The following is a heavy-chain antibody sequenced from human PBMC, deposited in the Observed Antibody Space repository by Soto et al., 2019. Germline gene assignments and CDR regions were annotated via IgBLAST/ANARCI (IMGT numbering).Heavy chain of an antibody. V-gene: IGHV3-23*01. J-gene: IGHJ4*02. D-gene: IGHD3-10*01. Sequence: VGSLRLSCAASGFTFSSYAMSWVRQAPGKGLEWVSAISGSGGSTYYADSVKGRFTISRDNSKNTLYLQMNSLRAEDTAVYYCATLIARGVLDYWGQGTLVTVSS. CDR1: GFTFSSYA. CDR3: ATLIARGVLDY. CDR2: ISGSGGST.